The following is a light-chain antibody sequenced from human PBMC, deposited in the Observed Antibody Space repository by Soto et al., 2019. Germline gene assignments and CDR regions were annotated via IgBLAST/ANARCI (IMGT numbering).Light chain of an antibody. CDR2: GAS. V-gene: IGKV1-5*01. Sequence: DIQLTQSPPTLSASVGDRVTITCRASQSNKYYLAWYQQMPGKAPKILKYGASRLQRGVPSKISGSGSGTEFTLTIISLQPDDFATYFCQHHNSYSQTFGQGTKVDIK. J-gene: IGKJ1*01. CDR3: QHHNSYSQT. CDR1: QSNKYY.